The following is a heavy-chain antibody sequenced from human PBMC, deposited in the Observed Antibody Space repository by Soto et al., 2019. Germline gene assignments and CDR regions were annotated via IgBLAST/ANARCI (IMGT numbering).Heavy chain of an antibody. V-gene: IGHV1-46*01. CDR2: INPSGGST. D-gene: IGHD5-12*01. CDR3: ARDPGYRDGYNSVWFDP. CDR1: GYTFTSYY. Sequence: QVQLVQSGAEVKKPGASVKVSCKASGYTFTSYYMHWVRQAPGQGLEWMGIINPSGGSTSYAQKCQGRVTMTRDTSTSTVYMELSSLRSEDTAVYYCARDPGYRDGYNSVWFDPWGQGTLVTVSS. J-gene: IGHJ5*02.